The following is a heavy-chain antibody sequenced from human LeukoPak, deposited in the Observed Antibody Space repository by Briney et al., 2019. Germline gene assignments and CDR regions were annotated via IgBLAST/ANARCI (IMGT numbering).Heavy chain of an antibody. Sequence: SVKVSCKASGGTFSSYAISWVRQAPGQGLEWMGGIIPIFGTANYAQKFQGRVTITADESMSTAYMELSSLRSEDTAVYYCARDVSSSRYRAFDYWGQGTLVTVSS. CDR1: GGTFSSYA. J-gene: IGHJ4*02. V-gene: IGHV1-69*01. CDR3: ARDVSSSRYRAFDY. CDR2: IIPIFGTA. D-gene: IGHD6-13*01.